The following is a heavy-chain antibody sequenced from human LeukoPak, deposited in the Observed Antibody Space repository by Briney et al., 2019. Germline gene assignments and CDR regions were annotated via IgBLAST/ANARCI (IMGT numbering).Heavy chain of an antibody. V-gene: IGHV3-74*01. J-gene: IGHJ4*02. CDR3: ATGSGWYMDY. CDR2: INSDGTTT. Sequence: PGGSLRLSCAASGFTFSSYWMHWVRHAPGKGLVWVSRINSDGTTTNYAESVKGRLTISRDNAKNTLYLQMNSLRAEDTAVYYCATGSGWYMDYWGQGTLVTVSS. CDR1: GFTFSSYW. D-gene: IGHD6-19*01.